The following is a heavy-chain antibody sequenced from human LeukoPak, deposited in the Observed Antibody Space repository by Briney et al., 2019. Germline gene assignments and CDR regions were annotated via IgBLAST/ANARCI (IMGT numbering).Heavy chain of an antibody. CDR1: GFTFSSYD. D-gene: IGHD4-23*01. J-gene: IGHJ4*02. V-gene: IGHV3-48*03. Sequence: GGSLRLSCAASGFTFSSYDMNWVRQAPGKGLEWVSYINSISSTIYYADSVKGRFTISRDNAKNSLYLQMNSLRAEDTAVYYCARDLGYGGNSAYDSWGQGTLVTVSS. CDR3: ARDLGYGGNSAYDS. CDR2: INSISSTI.